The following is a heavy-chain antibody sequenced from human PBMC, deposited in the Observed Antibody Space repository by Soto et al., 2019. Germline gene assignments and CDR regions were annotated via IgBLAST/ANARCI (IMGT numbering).Heavy chain of an antibody. J-gene: IGHJ4*02. D-gene: IGHD5-12*01. CDR2: ISWNSGSI. CDR1: GFTFDDYA. CDR3: AKVATISLPYYFDY. Sequence: GGSLRLSCAASGFTFDDYAMHWVRQAPGKGLEWVSGISWNSGSIGYADSVKGRFTISRDNAKNSLYLQMNSLRAEDTALYYCAKVATISLPYYFDYWGQGTLVTVSS. V-gene: IGHV3-9*01.